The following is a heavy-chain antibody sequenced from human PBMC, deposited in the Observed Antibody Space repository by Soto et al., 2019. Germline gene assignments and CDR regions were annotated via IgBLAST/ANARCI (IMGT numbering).Heavy chain of an antibody. CDR1: GFNFSSYA. Sequence: PGGSLILSCTASGFNFSSYAMSWVRQAPGKGLEWVSAISGSGGSTYYADSVKGRFTISRDNSKNTLYLQMNSLRAEDTAVYYCAKEPAAMSGRAPFDYWGQGTLVTVPQ. CDR2: ISGSGGST. D-gene: IGHD2-2*01. CDR3: AKEPAAMSGRAPFDY. J-gene: IGHJ4*02. V-gene: IGHV3-23*01.